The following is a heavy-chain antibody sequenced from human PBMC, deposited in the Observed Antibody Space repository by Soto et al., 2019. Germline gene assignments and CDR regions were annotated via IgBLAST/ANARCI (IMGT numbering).Heavy chain of an antibody. D-gene: IGHD3-10*01. J-gene: IGHJ4*02. CDR3: ARDYYGSGSSFDY. Sequence: QVKLQESGPGLVKPSQTLSLTCTVSGGSISSGGYYWSWIRQHPGKGLEWIGYIYYSGSTYYNPSLESQVTIPVDTSKNQFSLNLSSVTAADRAVYYCARDYYGSGSSFDYWGQGTLVTVSS. V-gene: IGHV4-31*01. CDR1: GGSISSGGYY. CDR2: IYYSGST.